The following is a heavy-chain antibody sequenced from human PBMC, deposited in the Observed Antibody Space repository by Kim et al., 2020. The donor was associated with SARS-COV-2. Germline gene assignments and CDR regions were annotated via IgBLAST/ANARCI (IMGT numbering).Heavy chain of an antibody. Sequence: GGSLRLSCAASGFTFNSYEMSWVRQAPGKGLEGISYISSNGRTIFYADSVRGRFTISRDNAKNSLYLQMNSLRAEDTAAYYCAREEGRSIDYFDYWGHGTLVTVSS. CDR1: GFTFNSYE. D-gene: IGHD6-6*01. V-gene: IGHV3-48*03. CDR2: ISSNGRTI. J-gene: IGHJ4*01. CDR3: AREEGRSIDYFDY.